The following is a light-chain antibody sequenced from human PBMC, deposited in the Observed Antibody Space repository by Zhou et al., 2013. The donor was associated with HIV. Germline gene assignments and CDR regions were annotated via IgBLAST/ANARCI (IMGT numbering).Light chain of an antibody. V-gene: IGKV3-15*01. CDR1: QSVSSN. CDR3: QQYNNWPLT. J-gene: IGKJ4*01. Sequence: EIVMTQSPATLSVSPGERVTLSCRASQSVSSNFAWYQQKPGQAPRLLIYAASTRATDIPARFSGNGSGTDFTLTISSMQSEDFAVYSCQQYNNWPLTFGGGTKVEIK. CDR2: AAS.